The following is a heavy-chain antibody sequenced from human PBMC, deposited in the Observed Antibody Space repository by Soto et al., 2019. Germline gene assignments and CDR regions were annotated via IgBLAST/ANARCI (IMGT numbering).Heavy chain of an antibody. CDR2: IVVGSGNT. Sequence: QMQLVQSGPEVKKPGTSVKVSCKASGFTFTSSAVQWVRQARGQRLEWIGWIVVGSGNTNYAQKFQERVTITRDMSTSTADMELSSLRSEDTAVYYCAATRPGDAYYFDYWGQGTLVTVSS. V-gene: IGHV1-58*01. J-gene: IGHJ4*02. CDR1: GFTFTSSA. D-gene: IGHD3-16*01. CDR3: AATRPGDAYYFDY.